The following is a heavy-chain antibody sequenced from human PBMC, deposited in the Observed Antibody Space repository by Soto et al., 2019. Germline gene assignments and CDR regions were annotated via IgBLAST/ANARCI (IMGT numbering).Heavy chain of an antibody. CDR3: AHRLANIVATEYYFDY. CDR2: TYWNDNK. D-gene: IGHD5-12*01. V-gene: IGHV2-5*01. CDR1: GFSLSTSGVG. J-gene: IGHJ4*02. Sequence: QITLKESGPTLVKPTQTLTLTCTFSGFSLSTSGVGVGWIRQPPGKALEWLALTYWNDNKRYSPSLKSRLTITQDPSKNPVVLTMSNMDPVDTATYYCAHRLANIVATEYYFDYWGQGTLVTVSS.